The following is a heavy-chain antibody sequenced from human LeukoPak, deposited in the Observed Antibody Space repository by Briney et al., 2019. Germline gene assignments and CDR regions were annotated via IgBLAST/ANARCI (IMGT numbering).Heavy chain of an antibody. CDR2: ISAYNGNT. Sequence: ASVKVSCKSSGYTFTGYYIHWVRQAPGQGLEWMGWISAYNGNTNYAQKLQGRVTMTTDTSTSTAYMELRSLRSDDTAVYYCASYLRAAYWGQGTLVTVSS. J-gene: IGHJ4*02. V-gene: IGHV1-18*04. D-gene: IGHD3-10*01. CDR3: ASYLRAAY. CDR1: GYTFTGYY.